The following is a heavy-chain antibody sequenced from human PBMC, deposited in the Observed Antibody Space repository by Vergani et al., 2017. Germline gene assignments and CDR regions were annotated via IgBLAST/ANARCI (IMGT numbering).Heavy chain of an antibody. V-gene: IGHV3-30*02. CDR1: GFTFSSYA. CDR3: AKGTASYYYDSSGLHYFDY. D-gene: IGHD3-22*01. J-gene: IGHJ4*02. Sequence: VQLLESGGGLVQPGGSLRLSCAASGFTFSSYAMSWVRKAPGKGLEWVAFIRYEGSNKYYADSVKGRFTISRDNSKNTLYLQMNSLIAEDTAVYYCAKGTASYYYDSSGLHYFDYWGQGPLVTVSS. CDR2: IRYEGSNK.